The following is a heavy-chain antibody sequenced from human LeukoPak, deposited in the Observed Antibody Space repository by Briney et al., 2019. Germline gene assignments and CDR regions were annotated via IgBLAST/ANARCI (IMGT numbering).Heavy chain of an antibody. CDR1: GGSISSYY. V-gene: IGHV4-59*08. Sequence: PSETLSLTCTVSGGSISSYYWSWIRQPPGKGLEWIGYIYYSGSTNYNPSLKSRVTISVDTSKNQFSLKLSSVTAADTALYYCAKHYMGSSYNHGLDRWGQGTLVTVSS. J-gene: IGHJ5*02. CDR3: AKHYMGSSYNHGLDR. D-gene: IGHD3-10*01. CDR2: IYYSGST.